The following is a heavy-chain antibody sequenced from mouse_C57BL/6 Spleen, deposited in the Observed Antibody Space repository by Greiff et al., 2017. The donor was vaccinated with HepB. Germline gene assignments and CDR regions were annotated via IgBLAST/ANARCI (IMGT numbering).Heavy chain of an antibody. J-gene: IGHJ1*03. CDR1: GFTFSDYY. V-gene: IGHV5-16*01. CDR2: INYDGSST. Sequence: EVKLVESEGGLVQPGSSMKLSCTASGFTFSDYYMAWVRQVPEKGLEWVANINYDGSSTYYLDTLKSRFIITRDNAKNILYLQMSGLKSEDTATYDCARAPYYYGSSYRYFDVWGTGTTVTVSS. CDR3: ARAPYYYGSSYRYFDV. D-gene: IGHD1-1*01.